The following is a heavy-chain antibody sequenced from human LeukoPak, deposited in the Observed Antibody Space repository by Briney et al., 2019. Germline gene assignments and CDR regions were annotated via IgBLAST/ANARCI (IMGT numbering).Heavy chain of an antibody. Sequence: PSETLSLTCAVYGGSFSGYYWSWIRQPPGKGLEWIGEINHSRSTNYNPSLKSRVTISVDTSKNQFSLKLSSVTAADTAVYYCARGVIGYCSGGSCSFDYWGQGTLVTVSS. CDR1: GGSFSGYY. J-gene: IGHJ4*02. CDR2: INHSRST. D-gene: IGHD2-15*01. CDR3: ARGVIGYCSGGSCSFDY. V-gene: IGHV4-34*01.